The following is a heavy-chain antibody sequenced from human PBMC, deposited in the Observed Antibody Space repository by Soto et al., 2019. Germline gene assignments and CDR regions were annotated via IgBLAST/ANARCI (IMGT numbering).Heavy chain of an antibody. V-gene: IGHV3-7*01. CDR1: GFTISSHW. CDR2: INQGGGDK. CDR3: ARGHYGMDV. J-gene: IGHJ6*02. Sequence: EEQLVESGGGLVQPGESLRLSCAASGFTISSHWLTWIRQAPGEGREWGANINQGGGDKYYMESVRGRFTISRDNAKNSLFMQMNSLIAEDTAVYYCARGHYGMDVWGQGTTVTVSS.